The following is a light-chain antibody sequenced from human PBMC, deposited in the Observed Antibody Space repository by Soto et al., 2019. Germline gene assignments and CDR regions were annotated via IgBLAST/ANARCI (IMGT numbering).Light chain of an antibody. CDR1: QSISSW. CDR2: AAS. CDR3: QQLERYPST. J-gene: IGKJ4*01. Sequence: DIQMTQSPSTLSTYVVDCVTITCRASQSISSWLAWYQQKPGKAPKLLIYAASTLQSGVPSRFSGSGSGTDFTLTISSLQPEDFATYYCQQLERYPSTFGGGTKVDIK. V-gene: IGKV1-5*01.